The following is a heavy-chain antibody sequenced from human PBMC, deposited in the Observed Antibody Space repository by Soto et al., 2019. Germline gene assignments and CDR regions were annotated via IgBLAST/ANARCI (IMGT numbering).Heavy chain of an antibody. CDR2: IYSGDSDT. V-gene: IGHV5-51*01. Sequence: GESLKISCKGSVYSFTNYWIGWVRQMPGKGLEWMGIIYSGDSDTRYSPSFQGQVTIPADKSISTAYLQWSSLKASDTAMYYCAGGGVRGVITRTRDYYGMDVWGQGTTVTVS. CDR1: VYSFTNYW. CDR3: AGGGVRGVITRTRDYYGMDV. D-gene: IGHD3-10*01. J-gene: IGHJ6*02.